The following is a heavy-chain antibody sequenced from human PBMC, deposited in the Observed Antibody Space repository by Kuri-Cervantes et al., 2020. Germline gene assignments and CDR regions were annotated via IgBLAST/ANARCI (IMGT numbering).Heavy chain of an antibody. V-gene: IGHV3-7*01. CDR3: ARSIGWRSGFDI. D-gene: IGHD3-3*01. J-gene: IGHJ3*02. CDR2: IKQDGSDE. CDR1: GFTFSDHY. Sequence: GESLKISCAASGFTFSDHYMDWVRQAPGKGLEWVANIKQDGSDEYYVDSVRGRFTISRDNAKNSLFLQMNSLRAEDTAVYYCARSIGWRSGFDIWGQGTMVTVSS.